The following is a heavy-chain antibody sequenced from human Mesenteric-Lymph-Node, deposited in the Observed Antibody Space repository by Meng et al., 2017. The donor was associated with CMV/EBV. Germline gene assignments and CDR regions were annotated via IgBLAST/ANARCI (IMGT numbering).Heavy chain of an antibody. CDR2: INHSGST. D-gene: IGHD3-3*01. Sequence: SETLSLTCAVYGGSFSGYYWSWIRQLPGKGLEWIGEINHSGSTNYNPSLKSRVTISVDTSKNQFSLKLSSVTAADTAVYYCARGPFTIFGVVGAEYFQHWGQGTLVTVSS. CDR1: GGSFSGYY. J-gene: IGHJ1*01. V-gene: IGHV4-34*01. CDR3: ARGPFTIFGVVGAEYFQH.